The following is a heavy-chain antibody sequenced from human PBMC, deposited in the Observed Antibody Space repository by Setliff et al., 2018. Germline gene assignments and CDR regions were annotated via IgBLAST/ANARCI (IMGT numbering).Heavy chain of an antibody. CDR3: ARASPLQQSDY. CDR2: INHSGGT. Sequence: SETLSLTCAVYGGPFSGYYWNWIRQPPGKGLEWIGGINHSGGTNYNLSLKSRVTISVDTSKNQFSLKPSSVTAADTAVYYCARASPLQQSDYWGQGTLVTVSS. V-gene: IGHV4-34*01. J-gene: IGHJ4*02. CDR1: GGPFSGYY. D-gene: IGHD1-1*01.